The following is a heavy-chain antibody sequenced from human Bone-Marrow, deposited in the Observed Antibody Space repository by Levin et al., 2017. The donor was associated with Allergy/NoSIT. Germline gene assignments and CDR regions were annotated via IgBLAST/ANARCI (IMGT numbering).Heavy chain of an antibody. CDR1: GASVNIGDFY. V-gene: IGHV4-31*11. CDR3: RRAYYGSGAGSDHGVDV. CDR2: IYYTGSS. D-gene: IGHD3-10*01. J-gene: IGHJ6*02. Sequence: SETLSLTCAVSGASVNIGDFYYSWIRHHPGKALEWIGNIYYTGSSYYNPSLKSRVTTAVDTSKNQFFLNLTSVTAADTAVYYCRRAYYGSGAGSDHGVDVWGPGTTVTVSS.